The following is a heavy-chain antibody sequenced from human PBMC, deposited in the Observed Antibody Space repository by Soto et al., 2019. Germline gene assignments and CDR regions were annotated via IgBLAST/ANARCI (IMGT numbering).Heavy chain of an antibody. Sequence: ASVKVSCKASGYTFASYAMHWVRQAPGQRLEWMGWINAGSGNTKYSQKFQGRVTITRDTSASTAYMELSSLRSEDTAVYYCATLGHYPFDYWGQGTLVTVSS. CDR1: GYTFASYA. D-gene: IGHD3-10*01. V-gene: IGHV1-3*01. CDR2: INAGSGNT. CDR3: ATLGHYPFDY. J-gene: IGHJ4*02.